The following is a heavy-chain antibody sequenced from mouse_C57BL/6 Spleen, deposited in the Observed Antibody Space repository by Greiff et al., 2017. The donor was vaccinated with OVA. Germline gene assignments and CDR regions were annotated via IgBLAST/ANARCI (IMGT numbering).Heavy chain of an antibody. Sequence: QVQLKQSGPELVKPGASVKISCKASGYAFSSSWMNWVKQRPGKGLEWIGRIYPGDGDTNYNGKFKGKATLTADKSSSTAYMQLSSLTSEDSAVYFCARGAGYYYFDVWGTGTTVTVSS. CDR3: ARGAGYYYFDV. CDR1: GYAFSSSW. CDR2: IYPGDGDT. D-gene: IGHD2-3*01. J-gene: IGHJ1*03. V-gene: IGHV1-82*01.